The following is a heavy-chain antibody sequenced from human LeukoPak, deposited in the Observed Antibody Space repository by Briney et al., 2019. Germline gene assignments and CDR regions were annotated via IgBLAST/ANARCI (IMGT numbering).Heavy chain of an antibody. CDR1: GFTFSSYE. J-gene: IGHJ4*02. Sequence: GGSLRLSCAASGFTFSSYEMNWGRQAPGQGLEWVSYISSSGSTIYYADSVKGRFTISRDNAKNSLYLQMNSLRAEDTAVYYCARHRRQSFDYWGQGTLVTVSS. CDR2: ISSSGSTI. V-gene: IGHV3-48*03. D-gene: IGHD5-24*01. CDR3: ARHRRQSFDY.